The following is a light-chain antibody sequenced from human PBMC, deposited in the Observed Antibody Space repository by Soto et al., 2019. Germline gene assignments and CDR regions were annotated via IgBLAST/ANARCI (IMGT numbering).Light chain of an antibody. CDR1: SSDIGHYNY. Sequence: QSALTQPRSVSGSRGQSVTITCSGTSSDIGHYNYVSWYQQHPGRAPKLFIYDVIKRPAGVPDRFSGSKTGNTASLTISGLQADDEADYYCSSYAGRYSVVFGGGTKVTVL. CDR3: SSYAGRYSVV. J-gene: IGLJ2*01. CDR2: DVI. V-gene: IGLV2-11*01.